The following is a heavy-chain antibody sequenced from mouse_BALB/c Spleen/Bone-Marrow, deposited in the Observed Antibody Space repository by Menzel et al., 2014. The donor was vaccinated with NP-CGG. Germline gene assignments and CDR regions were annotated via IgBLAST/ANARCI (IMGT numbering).Heavy chain of an antibody. CDR1: GFTFSSFG. Sequence: EAQRVESGGGLVQPGGSRKLSCAASGFTFSSFGMHWVRQAPEKGLEWVAYISSGSSTVYYADKVMGRFTISRDNPKNTLFLQMTSLRSEDTAMYYCARSGSSSGYFDYWGQGTTLTVSS. V-gene: IGHV5-17*02. CDR2: ISSGSSTV. J-gene: IGHJ2*01. CDR3: ARSGSSSGYFDY. D-gene: IGHD1-1*01.